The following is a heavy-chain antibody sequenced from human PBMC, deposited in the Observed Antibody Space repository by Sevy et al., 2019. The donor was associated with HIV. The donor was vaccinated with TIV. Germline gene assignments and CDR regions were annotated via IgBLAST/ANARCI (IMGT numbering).Heavy chain of an antibody. D-gene: IGHD3-22*01. V-gene: IGHV1-2*02. CDR1: GYTFTGYY. CDR3: ARAYYYDSSSYSGLDY. Sequence: ASVKVSCKASGYTFTGYYMHWVRQAPGQGLEWMGWINPNSGGTNYAQMFQGRVTMTRDTSISTAYMELSRLRSDDTAVYYCARAYYYDSSSYSGLDYWGQGTLVTVSS. J-gene: IGHJ4*02. CDR2: INPNSGGT.